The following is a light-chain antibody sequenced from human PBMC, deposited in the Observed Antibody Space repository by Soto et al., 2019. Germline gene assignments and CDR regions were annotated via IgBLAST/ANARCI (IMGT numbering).Light chain of an antibody. CDR2: AAS. Sequence: DIQMTQSQSSLSASVGDRVTITCRASQSISSYLNWYQQKPGKAPDLLIYAASSLQSGVPSRFSGSGSGTDVTLTISSLQPEDCATYSCQQRYITPDSFGHGTQLE. J-gene: IGKJ2*03. CDR1: QSISSY. CDR3: QQRYITPDS. V-gene: IGKV1-39*01.